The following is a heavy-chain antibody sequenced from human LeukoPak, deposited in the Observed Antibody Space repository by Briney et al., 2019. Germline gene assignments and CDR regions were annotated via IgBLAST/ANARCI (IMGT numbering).Heavy chain of an antibody. Sequence: GGSLRLSCAASGFTFSSYSMNWVRQAPGKGLEWVSSISSSSSYIYYADSVKGRFTISRDNAKNSLYLQMNSLRAEDTAVYYCAKTTTGYSSGRFPGWPVDYWGQGTLVTVSS. V-gene: IGHV3-21*04. CDR3: AKTTTGYSSGRFPGWPVDY. CDR1: GFTFSSYS. CDR2: ISSSSSYI. D-gene: IGHD6-19*01. J-gene: IGHJ4*02.